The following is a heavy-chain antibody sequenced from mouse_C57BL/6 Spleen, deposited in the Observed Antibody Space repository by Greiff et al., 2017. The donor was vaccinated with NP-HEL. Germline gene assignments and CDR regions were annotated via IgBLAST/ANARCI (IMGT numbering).Heavy chain of an antibody. J-gene: IGHJ3*01. CDR2: IDPEDGDT. Sequence: EVQLQQSGAELVRPGASVKLSCTASGFNITDYYMHWVKQRPEQGLEWIGRIDPEDGDTEYAPKFQGKATMTADTSSNTAYLQLSSLTSEDTAVYSCTTDGVYGSSPAWFAYWGQGTLVTVSA. CDR1: GFNITDYY. CDR3: TTDGVYGSSPAWFAY. V-gene: IGHV14-1*01. D-gene: IGHD1-1*01.